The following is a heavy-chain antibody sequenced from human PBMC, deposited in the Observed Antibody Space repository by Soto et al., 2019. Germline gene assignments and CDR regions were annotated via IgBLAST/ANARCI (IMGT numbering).Heavy chain of an antibody. J-gene: IGHJ5*02. CDR3: ASSRAVAGMGWFDP. D-gene: IGHD6-19*01. CDR2: IIPILGIA. CDR1: GGTFSSYT. Sequence: SVKVSCKASGGTFSSYTISWVRQAPGQGLEWMGRIIPILGIANYAQKFQGRVTITADKSTSTAYMELSSLRSEDTAVYYCASSRAVAGMGWFDPWGQGTLVTVSS. V-gene: IGHV1-69*02.